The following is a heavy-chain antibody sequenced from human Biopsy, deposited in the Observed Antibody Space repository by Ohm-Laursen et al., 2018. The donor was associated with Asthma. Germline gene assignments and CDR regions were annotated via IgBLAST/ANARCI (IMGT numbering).Heavy chain of an antibody. J-gene: IGHJ4*02. CDR3: ARKAGSCISRTCYSLDF. CDR1: GGTFNTYV. V-gene: IGHV1-69*13. CDR2: INSVFGTT. D-gene: IGHD2-2*01. Sequence: ASVKVSCQSLGGTFNTYVIGWVRQAPGQGLEWMGGINSVFGTTTYPQKFQDRVTINADDSTSTVYMELSSMRSEDTAVYYCARKAGSCISRTCYSLDFWGQGTLVTVSS.